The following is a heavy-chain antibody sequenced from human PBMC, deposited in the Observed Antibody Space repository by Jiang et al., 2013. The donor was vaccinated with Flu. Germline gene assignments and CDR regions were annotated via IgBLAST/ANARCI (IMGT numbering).Heavy chain of an antibody. CDR2: IYTSGST. CDR3: ARGGRGDYYDSSGYYSLRPRDYFDY. V-gene: IGHV4-61*02. D-gene: IGHD3-22*01. Sequence: GPGLVKPSQTLSLTCTVSGGSISSGSYYWSWIRQPAGKGLEWIGRIYTSGSTNYNPSLKSRVTISVDTSKNQFSLKLSSVTAADTAVYYCARGGRGDYYDSSGYYSLRPRDYFDYWGQGTLVTVSS. J-gene: IGHJ4*02. CDR1: GGSISSGSYY.